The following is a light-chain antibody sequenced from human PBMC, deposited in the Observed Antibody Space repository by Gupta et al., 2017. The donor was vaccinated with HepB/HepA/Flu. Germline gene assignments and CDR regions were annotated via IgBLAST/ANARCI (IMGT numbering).Light chain of an antibody. CDR2: KAS. CDR3: QQYGSYYT. CDR1: QSITTW. J-gene: IGKJ2*01. V-gene: IGKV1-5*03. Sequence: DIQMHQSPPSLSASVGDRVTITCRASQSITTWLAWYQQSPGEPPKLLIHKASTLESGVPSRFSGSGSGTEFNLTISSVQPDDFATYYCQQYGSYYTFGQGTRLEIK.